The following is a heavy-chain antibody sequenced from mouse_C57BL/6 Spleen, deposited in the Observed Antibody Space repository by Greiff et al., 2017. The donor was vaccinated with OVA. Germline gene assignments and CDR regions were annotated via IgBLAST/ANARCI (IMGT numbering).Heavy chain of an antibody. D-gene: IGHD1-1*01. CDR1: GYSITSDY. CDR3: ARGYYGSSYDYAMDY. J-gene: IGHJ4*01. V-gene: IGHV3-8*01. CDR2: ISYSGST. Sequence: EVKLQESGPGLAKPSQTLSLTCSVTGYSITSDYWNWIRKFPGNKLEYMGYISYSGSTYYNPSHKSRISITRDTSKNQYYLQLNSVTTEDTATYYCARGYYGSSYDYAMDYWGQGTSVTVSS.